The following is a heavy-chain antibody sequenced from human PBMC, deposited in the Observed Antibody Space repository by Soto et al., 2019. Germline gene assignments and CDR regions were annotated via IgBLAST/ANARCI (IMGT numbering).Heavy chain of an antibody. J-gene: IGHJ4*02. CDR1: GGTFSSYA. Sequence: QVQLVQSGAEVKKPGSSVQVSCKASGGTFSSYAISWVRQAPGQGRVLMGVSIPIFGTANYAQKFQGRVTITADKSTSTADIELSSLRSEDTAVYYCARGRGTYDYEIYYFDYWGQGTMGTVAS. CDR2: SIPIFGTA. CDR3: ARGRGTYDYEIYYFDY. V-gene: IGHV1-69*06. D-gene: IGHD3-22*01.